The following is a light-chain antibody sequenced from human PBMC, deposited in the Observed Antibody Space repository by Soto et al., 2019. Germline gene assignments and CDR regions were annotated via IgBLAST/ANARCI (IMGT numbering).Light chain of an antibody. CDR1: SANIGNNF. Sequence: QPVLTQPRSASGTPGQRVIISCSGTSANIGNNFVCWYQHLPGMAPKLLIYSTDQRPSGVPDRFSGSKSGTSASLAISGLRSEDEADYYCVAWDDSLSGLVFGTGTKVTVL. J-gene: IGLJ1*01. V-gene: IGLV1-47*02. CDR2: STD. CDR3: VAWDDSLSGLV.